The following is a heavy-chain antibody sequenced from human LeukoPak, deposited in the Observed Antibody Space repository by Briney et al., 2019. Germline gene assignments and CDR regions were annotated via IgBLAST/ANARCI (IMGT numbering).Heavy chain of an antibody. CDR3: ARLDYYYYYMDV. J-gene: IGHJ6*03. V-gene: IGHV4-59*08. Sequence: PSETLSLTCTVSGDSISSYYWSWIRQPPGKGLEWIGYIYYSGSTNYNPSLKSRVTISVDTSKNQFFLKLSSVTAADTAVYYCARLDYYYYYMDVWGKGTTVTISS. CDR2: IYYSGST. CDR1: GDSISSYY.